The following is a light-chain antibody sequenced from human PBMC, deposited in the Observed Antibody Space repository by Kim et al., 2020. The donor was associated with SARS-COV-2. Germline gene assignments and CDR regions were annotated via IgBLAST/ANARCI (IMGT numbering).Light chain of an antibody. Sequence: ASVGDRGTITCRASKGINSYLAWYQQKPGKVPKILIYKASILESGVPSRFSGSESGTEFTLTISSLKPDDFATYYCQQFYTYPITFGQGTRREIK. V-gene: IGKV1-5*03. J-gene: IGKJ5*01. CDR1: KGINSY. CDR3: QQFYTYPIT. CDR2: KAS.